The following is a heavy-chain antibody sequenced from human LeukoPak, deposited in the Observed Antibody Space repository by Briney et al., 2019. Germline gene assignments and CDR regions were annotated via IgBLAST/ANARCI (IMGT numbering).Heavy chain of an antibody. CDR2: IFPIFGTA. D-gene: IGHD3-3*01. CDR3: ARVADYFWSGLLDY. V-gene: IGHV1-69*01. CDR1: GGTFSSYA. Sequence: SVKVSCKASGGTFSSYAISWVRQAPGQGVEWVGGIFPIFGTANYAQKFQGRVTMTADECTSTAYMELSSLRSEDTAVYYCARVADYFWSGLLDYWGQGTLVTVSS. J-gene: IGHJ4*02.